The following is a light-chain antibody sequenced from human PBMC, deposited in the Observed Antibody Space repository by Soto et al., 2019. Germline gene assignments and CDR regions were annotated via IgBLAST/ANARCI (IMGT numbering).Light chain of an antibody. CDR1: SSDVGGYNY. J-gene: IGLJ1*01. Sequence: QSALTQPASVSGSPGQSITISCTGTSSDVGGYNYVSWYQQHPGKAPKLMIYDVSNRPSGVSNRFSGSKSGNPASLTISGLQAEDEADYYCSSYTSSSFYVFGTGTKVTVL. V-gene: IGLV2-14*01. CDR2: DVS. CDR3: SSYTSSSFYV.